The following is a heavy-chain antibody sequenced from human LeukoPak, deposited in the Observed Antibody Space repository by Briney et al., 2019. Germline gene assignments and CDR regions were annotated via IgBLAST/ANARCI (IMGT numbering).Heavy chain of an antibody. V-gene: IGHV3-9*01. CDR2: ISWNSDNI. Sequence: GGSLRLSCAASGFTFDDYAMHWVRQAPGKGLEWVSGISWNSDNIGYADSVKGRFTISRDNAKNSLYLQMNSLRVEDKALYYCAKDLSPHYYDSSGRFDYWGQGTLVTVSS. CDR3: AKDLSPHYYDSSGRFDY. CDR1: GFTFDDYA. D-gene: IGHD3-22*01. J-gene: IGHJ4*02.